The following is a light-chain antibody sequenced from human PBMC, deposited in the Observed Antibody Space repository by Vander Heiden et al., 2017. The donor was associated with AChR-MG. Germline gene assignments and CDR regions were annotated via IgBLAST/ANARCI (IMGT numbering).Light chain of an antibody. Sequence: EIVLTQSPGNLSLSRGERATLSCGASQSVRSNYLAWYQQKPGLAPRLLIYDASSRAAGIPDRFSGSGSGTDFALTISRLEPEDFAVYYCQQYGSSPRTFGQGTKVEIK. CDR1: QSVRSNY. CDR3: QQYGSSPRT. V-gene: IGKV3D-20*01. J-gene: IGKJ1*01. CDR2: DAS.